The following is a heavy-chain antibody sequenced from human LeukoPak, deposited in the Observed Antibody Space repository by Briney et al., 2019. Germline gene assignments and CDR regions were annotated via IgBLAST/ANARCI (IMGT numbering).Heavy chain of an antibody. Sequence: ASVKVSCKASGYTFIGYYMHWVRQAPGQGLEWVGWINLNSGGTKYAQKFQGRVAMTRDTSITTAYMELSRLRSDDTAVYYCARDSAAAGGLSFDYWGQGTLATVSS. J-gene: IGHJ4*02. CDR2: INLNSGGT. V-gene: IGHV1-2*02. D-gene: IGHD6-13*01. CDR3: ARDSAAAGGLSFDY. CDR1: GYTFIGYY.